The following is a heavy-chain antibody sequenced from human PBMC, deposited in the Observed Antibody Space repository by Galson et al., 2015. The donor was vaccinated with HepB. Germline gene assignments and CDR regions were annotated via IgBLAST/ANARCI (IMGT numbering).Heavy chain of an antibody. CDR1: GFTFSSYS. CDR2: ISSSSSYI. V-gene: IGHV3-21*01. CDR3: ARDLRTGNNYYYGMDV. J-gene: IGHJ6*02. Sequence: SLRLSCAASGFTFSSYSMNWVRQAPGKGLEWVSSISSSSSYIYYADSVKGRFTISRDNAKNSLYLQMNSLRAEDTAVYYCARDLRTGNNYYYGMDVWGQGTTVTVSS. D-gene: IGHD1-1*01.